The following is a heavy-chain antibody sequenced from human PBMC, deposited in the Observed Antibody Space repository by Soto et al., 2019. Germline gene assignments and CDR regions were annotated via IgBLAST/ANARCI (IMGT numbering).Heavy chain of an antibody. Sequence: SETLSLTCTVSGGSISSYAWSWIRQPPGKGLEWIAYIYSNGNTNYNPSLESRVTMSVDTSKNQFSLKLSSVTAADTAVYYCARVGGDGAVADRYYYYYMDVWGKGTTVTVSS. V-gene: IGHV4-59*01. J-gene: IGHJ6*03. CDR1: GGSISSYA. CDR3: ARVGGDGAVADRYYYYYMDV. CDR2: IYSNGNT. D-gene: IGHD6-19*01.